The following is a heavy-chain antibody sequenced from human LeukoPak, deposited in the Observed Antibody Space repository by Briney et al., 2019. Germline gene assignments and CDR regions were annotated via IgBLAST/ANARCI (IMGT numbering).Heavy chain of an antibody. CDR1: GFTFSSCE. CDR2: ISSSGSNI. CDR3: TTIRGIAVTATRFDP. D-gene: IGHD6-13*01. J-gene: IGHJ5*02. V-gene: IGHV3-48*03. Sequence: GGSLRLSCAASGFTFSSCEMNWVRQAPGEGLEWVSYISSSGSNIYYADSVKGRFTISRDNARNSLYLQMNSLRAEDTAVYYCTTIRGIAVTATRFDPWGQGTLVTVSS.